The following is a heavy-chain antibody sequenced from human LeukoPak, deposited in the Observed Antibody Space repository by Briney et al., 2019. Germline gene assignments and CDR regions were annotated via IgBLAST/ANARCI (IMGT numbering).Heavy chain of an antibody. D-gene: IGHD2-2*01. CDR2: INHSGST. Sequence: PSETLSLTCAVYGGSFSGYYWSWIRQPPGKGLEWIGEINHSGSTNYNPSLKSRVTISVDTSKNQFSLKLSSVTAADTAVYYCARGRDQLLYYYYYMDVWGKGTTVTVSS. J-gene: IGHJ6*03. V-gene: IGHV4-34*01. CDR1: GGSFSGYY. CDR3: ARGRDQLLYYYYYMDV.